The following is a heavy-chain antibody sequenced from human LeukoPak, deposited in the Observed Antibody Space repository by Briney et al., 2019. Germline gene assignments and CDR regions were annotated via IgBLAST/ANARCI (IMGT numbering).Heavy chain of an antibody. Sequence: VASVTASCKASGYTFTSYDINWVRQATGQGLEWMGWMNPNSGNTGYAQKFQGRVTMTRNTSISTAYMELSSLRSEDTAVYYCARDPPPYYYDSSGYSDYWGQGTLVTVSS. V-gene: IGHV1-8*01. CDR1: GYTFTSYD. CDR2: MNPNSGNT. J-gene: IGHJ4*02. CDR3: ARDPPPYYYDSSGYSDY. D-gene: IGHD3-22*01.